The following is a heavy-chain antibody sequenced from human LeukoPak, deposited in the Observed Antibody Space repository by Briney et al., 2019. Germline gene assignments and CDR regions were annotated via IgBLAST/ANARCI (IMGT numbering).Heavy chain of an antibody. CDR2: IYHSGST. CDR1: GYSISSGYY. D-gene: IGHD1-26*01. CDR3: ARAGQDAWELLCDY. V-gene: IGHV4-38-2*02. J-gene: IGHJ4*02. Sequence: PSETLSLTCTVSGYSISSGYYWGWIRQPPGKGLEWIGSIYHSGSTYYNPSPKSRVTISVDTSKNQFSLKLSSVTAADTAVYYCARAGQDAWELLCDYWGQGTLVTVSS.